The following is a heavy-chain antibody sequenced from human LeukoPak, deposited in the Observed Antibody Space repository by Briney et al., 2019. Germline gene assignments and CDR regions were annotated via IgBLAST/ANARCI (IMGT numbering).Heavy chain of an antibody. CDR2: ISGSGGST. D-gene: IGHD3-22*01. CDR1: GFTFSIYA. Sequence: GGSLRLSCAASGFTFSIYAMSWVRQAPGKGLEWVSTISGSGGSTYYADSVRGRFTISRDNSKNTLYLQTNSLRAEDTAVYYCARGGHSSAFFDYWGQGTLVTVSS. CDR3: ARGGHSSAFFDY. J-gene: IGHJ4*02. V-gene: IGHV3-23*01.